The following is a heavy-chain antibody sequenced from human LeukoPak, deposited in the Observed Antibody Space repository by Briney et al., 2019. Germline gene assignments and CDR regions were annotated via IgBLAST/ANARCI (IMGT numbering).Heavy chain of an antibody. CDR1: GYTFTSHY. V-gene: IGHV1-69*04. D-gene: IGHD2-15*01. Sequence: ASVKVSCKASGYTFTSHYMHWVRQAPGQGLEWMGRIIPILGIANYAQKFQGRVTITADKSTSTAYMELSSLRSEDTAVYYCAREEFVVVAATPKGYFDYWGQGTLVTVSS. CDR3: AREEFVVVAATPKGYFDY. J-gene: IGHJ4*02. CDR2: IIPILGIA.